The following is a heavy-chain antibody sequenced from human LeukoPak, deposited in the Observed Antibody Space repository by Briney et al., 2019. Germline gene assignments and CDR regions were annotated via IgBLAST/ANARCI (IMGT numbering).Heavy chain of an antibody. CDR3: ARDLSGSYYGAFDI. D-gene: IGHD1-26*01. V-gene: IGHV3-21*01. Sequence: GGSLRLSCTASGFTFSSYSMNWVRQAPGKGLEWVSSISSSTTYIYYADSVKGRFTISRDNAKSSLYLQMSSLRAEDTAVYYCARDLSGSYYGAFDIWGQGTMVTVSS. J-gene: IGHJ3*02. CDR1: GFTFSSYS. CDR2: ISSSTTYI.